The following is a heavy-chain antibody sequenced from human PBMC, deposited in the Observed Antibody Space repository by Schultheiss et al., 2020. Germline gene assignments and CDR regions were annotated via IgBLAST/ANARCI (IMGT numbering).Heavy chain of an antibody. CDR3: ARVAVLRYFDWLPSYFDY. Sequence: GSLRLSCTVSGGSISSYYWSWIRQPPGKGLEWIGYIYYSGSTNYNPSLKSRVTISVDTSKNQFSLKLSSVTAADTAVYYCARVAVLRYFDWLPSYFDYWGQGTLVTVSS. D-gene: IGHD3-9*01. V-gene: IGHV4-59*01. CDR1: GGSISSYY. J-gene: IGHJ4*02. CDR2: IYYSGST.